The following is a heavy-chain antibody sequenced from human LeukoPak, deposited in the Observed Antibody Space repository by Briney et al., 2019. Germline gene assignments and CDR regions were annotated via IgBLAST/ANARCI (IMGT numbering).Heavy chain of an antibody. CDR3: ARAYCGGDCYPINWFDP. V-gene: IGHV4-34*01. D-gene: IGHD2-21*01. J-gene: IGHJ5*02. Sequence: SETLSLTCAVYGGSFSGYYWSWIRQPPGKGLEWIGKINHSGSTNYNPSLKSRVTISVDTSKNQFSLKLSSVTAADTAVYYCARAYCGGDCYPINWFDPWGQGTLVTVSS. CDR2: INHSGST. CDR1: GGSFSGYY.